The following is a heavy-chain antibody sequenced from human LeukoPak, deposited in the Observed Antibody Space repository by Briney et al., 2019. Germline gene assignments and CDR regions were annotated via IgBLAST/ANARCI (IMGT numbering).Heavy chain of an antibody. V-gene: IGHV3-21*01. CDR3: ARDLWFGEPESGDY. J-gene: IGHJ4*02. CDR2: ISSSSSYI. D-gene: IGHD3-10*01. Sequence: GGSLRLSCAASGFTFSSYSMNWVRQAPGKGLEWVSSISSSSSYIYYADSVKGRSTISRDNAKNSLYLQMNSLRAEDTAVYYCARDLWFGEPESGDYWGQGTLVTVSS. CDR1: GFTFSSYS.